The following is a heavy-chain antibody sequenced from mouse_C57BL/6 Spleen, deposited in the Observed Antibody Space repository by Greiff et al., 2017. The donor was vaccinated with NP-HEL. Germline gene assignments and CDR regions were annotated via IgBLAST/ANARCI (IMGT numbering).Heavy chain of an antibody. CDR2: IYPGDGDT. CDR3: ARWLLSYWYFDV. CDR1: GYAFSSYW. J-gene: IGHJ1*03. Sequence: QVQLQQSGAELVKPGASVKISCKASGYAFSSYWMNWVKQRPGKGLEWIGQIYPGDGDTNYNGKFKGKATLTADKSSSTAYMQLSSLTSEDSAVYFCARWLLSYWYFDVWGTGTTVTVSS. V-gene: IGHV1-80*01. D-gene: IGHD2-3*01.